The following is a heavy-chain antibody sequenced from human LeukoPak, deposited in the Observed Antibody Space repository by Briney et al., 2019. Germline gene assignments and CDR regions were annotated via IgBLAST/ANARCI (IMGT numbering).Heavy chain of an antibody. J-gene: IGHJ5*02. CDR1: SGSISSSSYY. CDR3: ARGIFDIVVVPAARVTSHVRHNGFDP. V-gene: IGHV4-39*07. CDR2: IYTSGST. D-gene: IGHD2-2*01. Sequence: SETLSLTCTVSSGSISSSSYYWGWIRQPPGKGLEWIGRIYTSGSTNYNPSLKSRVTMSIDTSKNQFSLKLSSVTAADTAIYYCARGIFDIVVVPAARVTSHVRHNGFDPWGQGTLVTVSS.